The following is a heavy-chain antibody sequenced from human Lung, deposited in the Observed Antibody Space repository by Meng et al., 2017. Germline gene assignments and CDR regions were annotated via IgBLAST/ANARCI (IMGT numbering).Heavy chain of an antibody. CDR2: INHSGST. CDR1: GGSFSDYY. CDR3: ARGPTTMAHDFDY. D-gene: IGHD4-11*01. Sequence: QQWVAGLLKPSEPLSLTCVVSGGSFSDYYWSLIRQPPGKGLEWIGEINHSGSTNYNPSLESRATISVDTSQNNLSLKLSSVTAADSAVYYCARGPTTMAHDFDYWGQGTLVTVSS. J-gene: IGHJ4*02. V-gene: IGHV4-34*01.